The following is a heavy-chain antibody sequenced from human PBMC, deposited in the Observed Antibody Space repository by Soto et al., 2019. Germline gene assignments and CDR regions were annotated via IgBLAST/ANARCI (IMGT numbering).Heavy chain of an antibody. V-gene: IGHV1-69*02. CDR2: IIPILGIA. J-gene: IGHJ3*02. D-gene: IGHD2-2*01. Sequence: ASVKVSCKASGGTFSSYTISWVRQAPGQGLEWMGRIIPILGIANYAQKFQGRVTITADKSTSTAYMELSSLRSEDTAVYYCARVPDSDDAFDIWGQGTTVTVSS. CDR1: GGTFSSYT. CDR3: ARVPDSDDAFDI.